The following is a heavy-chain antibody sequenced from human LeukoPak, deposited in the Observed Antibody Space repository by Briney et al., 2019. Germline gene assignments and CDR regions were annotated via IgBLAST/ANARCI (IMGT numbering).Heavy chain of an antibody. Sequence: PGGSLRLSCAASGFTFSSYAMTWVRQAPGKGLEWVSTVTGSGSSTYYGDSVRGRFTISRDNSKNTLYLQMEALRAEDTAVYYCAKGPLGYCTAGACYFHYWGQGTLVTVSS. CDR3: AKGPLGYCTAGACYFHY. V-gene: IGHV3-23*01. CDR1: GFTFSSYA. CDR2: VTGSGSST. J-gene: IGHJ4*02. D-gene: IGHD2-8*02.